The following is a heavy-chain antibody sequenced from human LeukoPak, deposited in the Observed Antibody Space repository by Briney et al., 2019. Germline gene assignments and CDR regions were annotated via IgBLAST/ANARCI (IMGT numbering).Heavy chain of an antibody. J-gene: IGHJ4*02. CDR1: GFTFSSYA. CDR2: ISYDGSNK. CDR3: AKDFALLGYCSGGTCHAGDS. D-gene: IGHD2-15*01. Sequence: PGGSLRLSCAASGFTFSSYAMHWVRQAPGKGLEWVAVISYDGSNKYYADSVKGRFTISRDNSKNTLYLQMNSLRAEDTAVYYCAKDFALLGYCSGGTCHAGDSWGQGTLVTVSS. V-gene: IGHV3-30*04.